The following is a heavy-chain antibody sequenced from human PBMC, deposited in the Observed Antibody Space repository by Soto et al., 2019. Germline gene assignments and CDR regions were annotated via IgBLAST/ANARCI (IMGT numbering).Heavy chain of an antibody. CDR2: ISGSGGST. V-gene: IGHV3-23*01. J-gene: IGHJ4*02. CDR1: GFTFSSYA. Sequence: EVQLLESGGGLVQPGGSLRLSCAASGFTFSSYAMSWVRQAPGKGLEWVSAISGSGGSTYYADSVKGRFTISRDNSKNTLYLQMNSLRAEDTAVYYCAKEDEATYYYDSSGYSYVDYWGQGTLVTVSS. CDR3: AKEDEATYYYDSSGYSYVDY. D-gene: IGHD3-22*01.